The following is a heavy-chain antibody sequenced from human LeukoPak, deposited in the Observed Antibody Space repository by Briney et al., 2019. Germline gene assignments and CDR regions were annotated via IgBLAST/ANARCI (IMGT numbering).Heavy chain of an antibody. D-gene: IGHD5-18*01. CDR3: ARDLVDTVMSHLVLFDY. V-gene: IGHV4-61*02. J-gene: IGHJ4*02. CDR1: GGSIRSGSYY. CDR2: IYIRGST. Sequence: SQTLSLTCTLSGGSIRSGSYYWSWTRQSAGKGLEWIGRIYIRGSTKYNPSLKSRVTISVDTSKNPLSLKLSSVTAADTAVYYCARDLVDTVMSHLVLFDYWGQGTLVTVSS.